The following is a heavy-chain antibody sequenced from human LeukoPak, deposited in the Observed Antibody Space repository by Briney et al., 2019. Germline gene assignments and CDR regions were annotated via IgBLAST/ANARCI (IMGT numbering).Heavy chain of an antibody. J-gene: IGHJ4*02. Sequence: GGSLRLSCAASGFTFSSYSMSWVRQGPGKGLEWVSSISSSSTYKYYAGSVKGRFTISRDNAKNSLYLQMNSLRAEDTALYYCARGRYSGSYLLDYWAREPWSPSPQ. CDR1: GFTFSSYS. CDR3: ARGRYSGSYLLDY. CDR2: ISSSSTYK. V-gene: IGHV3-21*01. D-gene: IGHD1-26*01.